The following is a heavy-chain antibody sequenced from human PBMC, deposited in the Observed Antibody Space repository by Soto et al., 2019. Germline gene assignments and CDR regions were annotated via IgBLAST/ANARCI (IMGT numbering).Heavy chain of an antibody. D-gene: IGHD3-9*01. CDR3: AKTQNDILDY. CDR1: GCSIRSGDYY. J-gene: IGHJ4*02. V-gene: IGHV4-30-4*01. Sequence: SETLSLTCTVSGCSIRSGDYYWSWIRQPPGKGLESIGYIYYSGSTYYNPSLKSRVTISVDTSKNTLYLQMNTLRAEDTAVYYCAKTQNDILDYWGQGTLVTVSS. CDR2: IYYSGST.